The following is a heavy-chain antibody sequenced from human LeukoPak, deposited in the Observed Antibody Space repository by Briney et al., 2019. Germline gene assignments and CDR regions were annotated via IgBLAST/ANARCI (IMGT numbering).Heavy chain of an antibody. CDR1: GFTFSSYW. Sequence: GGSLRLSCAASGFTFSSYWMHWVRQAPGKGLEWVTVIWYDGSNKFYADSVKGRFTISRDDSRNTLYLQMNSLRAEDTAVYYCARDFCSTTSCLDYWGQGTLVTVSS. J-gene: IGHJ4*02. CDR3: ARDFCSTTSCLDY. CDR2: IWYDGSNK. V-gene: IGHV3-33*08. D-gene: IGHD2-2*01.